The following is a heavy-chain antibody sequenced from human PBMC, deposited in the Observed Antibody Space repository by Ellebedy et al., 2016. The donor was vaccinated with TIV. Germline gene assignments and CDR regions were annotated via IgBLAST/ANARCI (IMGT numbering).Heavy chain of an antibody. J-gene: IGHJ6*02. D-gene: IGHD6-19*01. V-gene: IGHV3-21*01. Sequence: GESLKISCAASGFTFSSYSMNWVRQASGKGLEWVSSISSRSNYIYYADSVKGRFTISRDNAKNSLFLQMNSLRAEDTAIYYCARAGGAMTGTGYGMDVWGQGTTVTVSS. CDR3: ARAGGAMTGTGYGMDV. CDR1: GFTFSSYS. CDR2: ISSRSNYI.